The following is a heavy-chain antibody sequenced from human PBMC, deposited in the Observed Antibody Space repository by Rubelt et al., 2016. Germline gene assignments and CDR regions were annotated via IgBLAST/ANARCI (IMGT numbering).Heavy chain of an antibody. V-gene: IGHV4-34*01. CDR3: ARDDPLHNSTPTDY. CDR1: GGSVSGYF. J-gene: IGHJ4*02. CDR2: GNYGGAG. Sequence: QVQLQQWGAGLLKPSETLSLTCAVYGGSVSGYFWTWIRKAPGRGLEWIGEGNYGGAGKYNPSLKSPATIPVHPSMTQLALKLKSGTSADTAVYYCARDDPLHNSTPTDYWGQGTLVTVSS. D-gene: IGHD1-1*01.